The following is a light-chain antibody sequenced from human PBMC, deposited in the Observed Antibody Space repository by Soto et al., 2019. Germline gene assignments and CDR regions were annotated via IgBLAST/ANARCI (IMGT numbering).Light chain of an antibody. CDR1: SNDVGGYNY. Sequence: QSVLTQPPSASGSPGQSVTISCTGTSNDVGGYNYVSWYQQHPGKAPKPMIYEVSKRPSGVPDRFSGSKSGNTASLTVSGLQAEDEADYYCSSYAVRNNLLFGGGTKLTVL. J-gene: IGLJ2*01. CDR2: EVS. CDR3: SSYAVRNNLL. V-gene: IGLV2-8*01.